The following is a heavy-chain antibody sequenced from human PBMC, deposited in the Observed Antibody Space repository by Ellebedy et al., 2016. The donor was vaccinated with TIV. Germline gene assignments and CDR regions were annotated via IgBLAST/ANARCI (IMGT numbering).Heavy chain of an antibody. CDR2: INPKSGGT. Sequence: AASVKVSCKASGYTFTGYYIHWVRHAPGQGLEWMGWINPKSGGTNYAQKFQDRVTMPRDTSIRTAYMELSRLRSDDTAVYYCARVRSRNYYDSGDYSDAFDIWGQGTMVTVSS. CDR3: ARVRSRNYYDSGDYSDAFDI. V-gene: IGHV1-2*02. J-gene: IGHJ3*02. CDR1: GYTFTGYY. D-gene: IGHD3-22*01.